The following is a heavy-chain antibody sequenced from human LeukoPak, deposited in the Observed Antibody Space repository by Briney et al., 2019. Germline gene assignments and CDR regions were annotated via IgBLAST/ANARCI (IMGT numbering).Heavy chain of an antibody. D-gene: IGHD2-2*01. Sequence: GGSLRLSCAASGFTFSSYAMSWVRQAPGKGLEWVSAISGSGGSTYYADSVKGRFTISRDNSKNTLYLQMNSLRAEDTAVYYCAKDFLGYCSSTSCYYFDYWGQGTLVTVSS. J-gene: IGHJ4*02. CDR2: ISGSGGST. CDR3: AKDFLGYCSSTSCYYFDY. CDR1: GFTFSSYA. V-gene: IGHV3-23*01.